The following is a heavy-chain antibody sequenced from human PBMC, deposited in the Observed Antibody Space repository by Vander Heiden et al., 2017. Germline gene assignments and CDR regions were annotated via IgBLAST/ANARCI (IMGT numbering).Heavy chain of an antibody. J-gene: IGHJ4*02. D-gene: IGHD4-17*01. CDR2: IYYSGST. V-gene: IGHV4-61*01. Sequence: QVQLQESGPGLVKPSETLSLTCTVSGGSVSSGSYYWSWIRQPPGRGLEWIGYIYYSGSTNYNSSLKSRVTISVDTSKNQFSLSLSSVTAADTAVYYCARVLTATTRFFDCWGQGTLVTVSS. CDR3: ARVLTATTRFFDC. CDR1: GGSVSSGSYY.